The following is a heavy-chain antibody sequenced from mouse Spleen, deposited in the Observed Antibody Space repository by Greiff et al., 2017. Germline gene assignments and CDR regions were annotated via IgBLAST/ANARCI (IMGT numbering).Heavy chain of an antibody. CDR3: ARLANRVDY. V-gene: IGHV5-9-3*01. CDR2: ISSGGSYT. Sequence: EVQGVESGGGLVKPGGSLKLSCAASGFTFSSYAMSWVRQTPEKRLEWVATISSGGSYTYYPDSVKGRFTISRDNAKNTLYLQMSSLRSEDTAMYYCARLANRVDYWGQGTTLTVSS. J-gene: IGHJ2*01. CDR1: GFTFSSYA.